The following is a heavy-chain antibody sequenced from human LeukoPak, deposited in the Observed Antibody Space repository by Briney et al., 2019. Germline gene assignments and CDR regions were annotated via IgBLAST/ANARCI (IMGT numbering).Heavy chain of an antibody. CDR2: ISWNSGSI. D-gene: IGHD1-26*01. CDR3: AKDIGYGSYYGLVDY. Sequence: AGGSLRLSCAASGFTFDDYAMHWVRQAPGKGLEWVSGISWNSGSIGYADSVKGRFTISRDNAKKSLYLQMNSLRTEDTALYYCAKDIGYGSYYGLVDYWGQGTLVTVSS. J-gene: IGHJ4*02. V-gene: IGHV3-9*01. CDR1: GFTFDDYA.